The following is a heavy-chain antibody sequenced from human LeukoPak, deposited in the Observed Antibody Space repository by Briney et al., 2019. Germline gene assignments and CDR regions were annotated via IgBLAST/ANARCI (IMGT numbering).Heavy chain of an antibody. J-gene: IGHJ4*02. CDR2: IYYSGST. CDR3: ARGGSRELPPFDY. D-gene: IGHD1-26*01. Sequence: PSETLSLTCTVSGGSISSYYWSWIRQPPGKGLEWIGYIYYSGSTNYNPSLKSRVTISVDTSKNQFSLKVSSVTAADTAVYYCARGGSRELPPFDYWGQGTLVTVSS. CDR1: GGSISSYY. V-gene: IGHV4-59*01.